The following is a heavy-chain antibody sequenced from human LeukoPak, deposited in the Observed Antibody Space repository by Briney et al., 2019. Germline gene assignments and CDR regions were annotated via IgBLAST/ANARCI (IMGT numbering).Heavy chain of an antibody. Sequence: SETLSLTCAVYGGFFRGFYWSWIRHPPGEGVGWIGEINHSGSTNYNPSLKSRVTISVDTSKNQFSLKLSSVTAADTAVYYCARGFGYSMLYYYYYMDVWGKGTTVTVS. J-gene: IGHJ6*03. CDR3: ARGFGYSMLYYYYYMDV. CDR2: INHSGST. CDR1: GGFFRGFY. V-gene: IGHV4-34*01. D-gene: IGHD4-11*01.